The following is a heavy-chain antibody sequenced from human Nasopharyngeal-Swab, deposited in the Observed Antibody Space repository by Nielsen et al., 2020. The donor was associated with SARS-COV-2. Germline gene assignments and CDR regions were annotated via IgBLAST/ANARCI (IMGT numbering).Heavy chain of an antibody. Sequence: GGSLRLSCAASGFTFSNAWMIWVRQAPGKGLEWVGRIKSKTDGGTTDYAAPVKGRFTISRDDSKNTLYLQMNSLKTEDTAVYYCTTDPQQWLVEYYYYMDVWGKGTTVTVSS. J-gene: IGHJ6*03. V-gene: IGHV3-15*01. D-gene: IGHD6-19*01. CDR2: IKSKTDGGTT. CDR3: TTDPQQWLVEYYYYMDV. CDR1: GFTFSNAW.